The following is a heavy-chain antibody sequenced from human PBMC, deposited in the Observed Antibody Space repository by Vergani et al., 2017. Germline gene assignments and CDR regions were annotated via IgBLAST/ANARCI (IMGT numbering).Heavy chain of an antibody. V-gene: IGHV4-4*07. CDR3: ARDIPYDFWSGGAFDI. J-gene: IGHJ3*02. CDR1: GGSISSYY. Sequence: QVQLQESGPGLVKPSETLSLTCTVFGGSISSYYWSWIRQPAGKGLEWIGRIYTSVSTNYNPSLKSRVTMSVDTSKNQFSLKLSSVTAADTAVYYCARDIPYDFWSGGAFDIWGQGTMVTVSS. D-gene: IGHD3-3*01. CDR2: IYTSVST.